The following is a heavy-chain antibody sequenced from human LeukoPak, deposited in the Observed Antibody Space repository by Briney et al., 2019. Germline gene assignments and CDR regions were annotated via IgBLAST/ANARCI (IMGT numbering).Heavy chain of an antibody. CDR1: GFTFSRKW. V-gene: IGHV3-7*01. CDR2: IKEDGSEK. CDR3: ARYDFWSGCSFDC. J-gene: IGHJ4*02. D-gene: IGHD3-3*01. Sequence: GGSLRLSCEASGFTFSRKWMSWVRQAPGKGLEWVANIKEDGSEKYYVDSVKGRFTISRDNAKNSQYLQMNSLRAEDTAVYYCARYDFWSGCSFDCWGQGTLVTVSS.